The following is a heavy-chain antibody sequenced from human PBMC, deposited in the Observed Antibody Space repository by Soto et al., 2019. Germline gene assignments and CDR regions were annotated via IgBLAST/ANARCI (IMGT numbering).Heavy chain of an antibody. J-gene: IGHJ4*02. V-gene: IGHV3-48*03. CDR2: ISTSGSTV. CDR3: VRYCSTTLCNGVATRTFDY. CDR1: RFTFSTYE. Sequence: GGSLRLSCAASRFTFSTYEMNWVRQAPGKGLEWVSYISTSGSTVYYADSVKSRFTISIANTSNSLYLQMNSLRDEDTALYYCVRYCSTTLCNGVATRTFDYWGQGTLVTVSS. D-gene: IGHD2-2*01.